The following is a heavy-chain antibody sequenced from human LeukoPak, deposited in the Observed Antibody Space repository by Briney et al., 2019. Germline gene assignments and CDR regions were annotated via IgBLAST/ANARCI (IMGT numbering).Heavy chain of an antibody. CDR1: GYTFTGYY. J-gene: IGHJ5*02. V-gene: IGHV1-2*02. CDR2: INPNSGGT. Sequence: ASVKVSCKASGYTFTGYYMHWVRQAPGQGLEWMGWINPNSGGTNYAQKFQGRVTMTRDTSISTAYMELSRLRSDDTAVYYCARDFTAATTETTGYNWFDPWGQGTLVTVSS. CDR3: ARDFTAATTETTGYNWFDP. D-gene: IGHD4-17*01.